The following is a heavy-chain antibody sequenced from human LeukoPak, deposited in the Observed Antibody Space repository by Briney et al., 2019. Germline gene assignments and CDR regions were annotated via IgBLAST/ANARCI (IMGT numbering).Heavy chain of an antibody. V-gene: IGHV1-18*01. J-gene: IGHJ4*02. CDR1: GYTFTSYG. CDR3: ARDLRVAGTFPFGY. Sequence: GASVKVSCKASGYTFTSYGISWVRQAPGQGLEWMGWISAYNGNTNDAQKLQGRVTMTTDTSTSTAYMELRSLRSDDTAVYYCARDLRVAGTFPFGYWGQGTLVTVSS. D-gene: IGHD6-19*01. CDR2: ISAYNGNT.